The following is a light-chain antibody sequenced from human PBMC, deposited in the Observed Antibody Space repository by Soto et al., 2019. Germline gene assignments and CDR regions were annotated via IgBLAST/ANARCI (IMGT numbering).Light chain of an antibody. Sequence: QSALTQPASVSGSPGQSITISCTGTSSDVGGYNYVSWYQQHPGKAPKLMIYDVSNRPSGVSNRFSGSKSANTASLTISGLQAEDDADDYYSSYTGSSTYVVFGGGTKLTVL. CDR1: SSDVGGYNY. J-gene: IGLJ2*01. CDR3: SSYTGSSTYVV. CDR2: DVS. V-gene: IGLV2-14*01.